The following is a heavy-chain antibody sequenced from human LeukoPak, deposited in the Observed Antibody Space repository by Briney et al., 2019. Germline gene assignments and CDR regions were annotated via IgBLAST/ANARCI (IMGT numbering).Heavy chain of an antibody. J-gene: IGHJ4*02. CDR1: GLTVSSNC. CDR2: IYSGGNT. V-gene: IGHV3-53*01. Sequence: PGGSLRLSCAASGLTVSSNCMSWVRQAPGKGLEWVSFIYSGGNTYYAGSVKGRFTISRDNSKNTVHLQTNSLRAEDTAMYYCARRAGDYSHPYDYWGQGTLVTVSS. D-gene: IGHD3-22*01. CDR3: ARRAGDYSHPYDY.